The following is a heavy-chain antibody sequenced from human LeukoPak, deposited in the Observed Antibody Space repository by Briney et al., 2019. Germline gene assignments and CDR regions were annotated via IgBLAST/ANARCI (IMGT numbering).Heavy chain of an antibody. J-gene: IGHJ4*02. CDR3: AKTLVVVPAAIRHFDY. V-gene: IGHV3-23*01. Sequence: GGSLRLSCAASGFTFSSYWMGWVRQAPGKGLEWVSAISGSGGSTYYADSVKGRFTISRDNSKNTLYLQMNSLRAEDTAVYYCAKTLVVVPAAIRHFDYWGQGTLVTVSS. D-gene: IGHD2-2*01. CDR1: GFTFSSYW. CDR2: ISGSGGST.